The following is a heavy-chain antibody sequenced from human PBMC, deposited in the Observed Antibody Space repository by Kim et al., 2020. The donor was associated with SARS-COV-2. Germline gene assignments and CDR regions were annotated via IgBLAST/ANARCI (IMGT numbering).Heavy chain of an antibody. V-gene: IGHV3-23*01. J-gene: IGHJ4*02. CDR1: GFTFSSYA. D-gene: IGHD3-3*01. CDR3: ARHTIFGVVIIPRLGY. Sequence: GGSLRLSCAASGFTFSSYAMSWVRQAPGKGLEWVSAISGSGGSTYYADSVKGRFTISRDNSKNTLYLQMNSLRAEDTAVYYCARHTIFGVVIIPRLGYWGQGTLVTVSS. CDR2: ISGSGGST.